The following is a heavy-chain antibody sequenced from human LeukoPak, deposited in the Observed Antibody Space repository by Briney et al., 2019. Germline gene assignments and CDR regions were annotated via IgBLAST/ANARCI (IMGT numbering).Heavy chain of an antibody. Sequence: GASVKVSCKASGYTFTGYYMHWVRQAPGQGLEWMGRINPNSGGTNYAQKFQGRVIMTRDTSISTAYMELSSLRSEDTAVYYCARTYGSGSYLGGYWGQGTLVTVSS. D-gene: IGHD3-10*01. CDR1: GYTFTGYY. CDR2: INPNSGGT. CDR3: ARTYGSGSYLGGY. V-gene: IGHV1-2*06. J-gene: IGHJ4*02.